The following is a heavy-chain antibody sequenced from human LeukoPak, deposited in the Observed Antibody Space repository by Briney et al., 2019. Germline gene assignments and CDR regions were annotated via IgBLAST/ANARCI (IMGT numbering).Heavy chain of an antibody. Sequence: ASVKVSCKASGYTFTSYDINWVRQATGQGLEWMGWMNPNSGNTGYAQKFQGRVTITRNTSISTAYMELSSLRSEDTAVYYCAREGGGYCSGGSCYSYWFDPWGQGTLVTVSS. CDR2: MNPNSGNT. CDR1: GYTFTSYD. J-gene: IGHJ5*02. CDR3: AREGGGYCSGGSCYSYWFDP. V-gene: IGHV1-8*03. D-gene: IGHD2-15*01.